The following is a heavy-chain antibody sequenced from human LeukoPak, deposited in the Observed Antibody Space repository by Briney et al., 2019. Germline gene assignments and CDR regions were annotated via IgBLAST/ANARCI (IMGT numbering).Heavy chain of an antibody. V-gene: IGHV4-4*02. CDR2: ISLTGLT. CDR1: GGSISNTDW. CDR3: SRENGAFSPFGY. J-gene: IGHJ4*02. Sequence: SETLSLTCGVSGGSISNTDWWSWVRQPPGQGLGWIGEISLTGLTHYNPSLESRVTVSLDKSKNQLSLNLTSVTAADTAVYYCSRENGAFSPFGYWGQGTLVTVLS. D-gene: IGHD2-8*01.